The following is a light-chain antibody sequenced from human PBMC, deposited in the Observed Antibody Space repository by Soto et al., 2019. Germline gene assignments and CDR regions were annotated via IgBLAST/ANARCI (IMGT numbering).Light chain of an antibody. CDR1: QSIISY. CDR2: DAS. J-gene: IGKJ5*01. V-gene: IGKV3-11*01. CDR3: QQRSNCPIT. Sequence: EIGLTQSPATLSLSPGERATLSCRASQSIISYLAWFQQKPGQAPRLLIYDASHRATGVPARFIGSGSGTDFTLTISSLEPEDFVVYCCQQRSNCPITFGQGTRLEI.